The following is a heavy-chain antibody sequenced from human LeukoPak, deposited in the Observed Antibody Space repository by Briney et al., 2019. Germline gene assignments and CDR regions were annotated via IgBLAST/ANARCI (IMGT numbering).Heavy chain of an antibody. J-gene: IGHJ4*02. V-gene: IGHV1-69*13. CDR3: ARAERIAAAGGGYTVDY. D-gene: IGHD6-13*01. CDR1: GGTFSSYA. Sequence: ASVKVSCKASGGTFSSYAISWVRQAPGQGLEWMGGIIPIFGTANYAQKFQGRVTITADESTSTAYMGLSSLRSEDTAVYYCARAERIAAAGGGYTVDYWGQGTLVTVSS. CDR2: IIPIFGTA.